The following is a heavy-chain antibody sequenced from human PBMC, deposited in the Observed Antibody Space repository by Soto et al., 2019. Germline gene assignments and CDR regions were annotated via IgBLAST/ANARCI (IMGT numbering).Heavy chain of an antibody. CDR3: ARLGAYYQAMDS. V-gene: IGHV4-61*01. CDR1: GVSVNSGNYY. Sequence: SETLSLTCTVSGVSVNSGNYYWSWIRQTPGKGLEWIGYIYYAGTTTYNPSLQSRVSISVDTSKNEVSLKLTSVTAADTAVYFCARLGAYYQAMDSWGQGTLVTVSS. J-gene: IGHJ1*01. D-gene: IGHD3-22*01. CDR2: IYYAGTT.